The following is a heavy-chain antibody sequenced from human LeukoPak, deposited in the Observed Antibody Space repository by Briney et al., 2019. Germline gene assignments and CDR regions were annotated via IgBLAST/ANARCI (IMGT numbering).Heavy chain of an antibody. Sequence: SETLSLTCAVYGGSFSGYYWSWIRQPPGKGLEWIGEINHSGSTNYNPSLKSRVTISVDTSKNQFSLKLSSVTAADTAVYYCARRSSGCCDYWAREPWSPSPQ. CDR3: ARRSSGCCDY. CDR2: INHSGST. D-gene: IGHD6-19*01. CDR1: GGSFSGYY. V-gene: IGHV4-34*01. J-gene: IGHJ4*02.